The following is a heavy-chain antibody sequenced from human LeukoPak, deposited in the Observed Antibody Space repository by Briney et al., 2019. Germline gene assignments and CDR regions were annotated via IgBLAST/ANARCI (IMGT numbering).Heavy chain of an antibody. J-gene: IGHJ6*02. CDR1: GFTFSDYY. CDR3: ARVCSSTSCYIGSYYYGMDV. CDR2: ISSSGSTI. D-gene: IGHD2-2*02. V-gene: IGHV3-11*01. Sequence: KTGGSLRLSCAASGFTFSDYYMSWIRQAPGKGLEWVSYISSSGSTIYYADSVKGRFTISRDNAKNSLYLQMNSLRAEDTAVYYCARVCSSTSCYIGSYYYGMDVWGQGTTVTVSS.